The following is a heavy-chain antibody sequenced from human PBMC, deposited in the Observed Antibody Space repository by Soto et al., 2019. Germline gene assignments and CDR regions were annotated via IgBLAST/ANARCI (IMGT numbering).Heavy chain of an antibody. CDR3: ARVFSSGSGWMHPFDF. J-gene: IGHJ4*02. CDR2: IDDTGAT. CDR1: SGSISTGNW. Sequence: QVELQESGPKLVKSSGTLSLTCEVSSGSISTGNWWRWVRQPPGKGMEWIGEIDDTGATNYNPCLKSPVTKTIDKSKDQFALILTSATAAETAVYYCARVFSSGSGWMHPFDFWGQGILLSVSP. D-gene: IGHD6-25*01. V-gene: IGHV4-4*02.